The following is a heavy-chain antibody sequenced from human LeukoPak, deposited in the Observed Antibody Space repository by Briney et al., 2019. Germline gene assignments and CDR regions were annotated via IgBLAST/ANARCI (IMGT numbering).Heavy chain of an antibody. CDR2: IRYDGSNK. J-gene: IGHJ6*03. CDR3: AKGSGSGSYYYYYYMDV. D-gene: IGHD3-10*01. V-gene: IGHV3-30*02. Sequence: GGSLRLSCAASGFTFSSYWMSWVRQAPGKGLEWVAFIRYDGSNKYYADSVKGRFTISRDNSKNTLYLQMNSLRAEDTAVYYCAKGSGSGSYYYYYYMDVWGKGTTVTISS. CDR1: GFTFSSYW.